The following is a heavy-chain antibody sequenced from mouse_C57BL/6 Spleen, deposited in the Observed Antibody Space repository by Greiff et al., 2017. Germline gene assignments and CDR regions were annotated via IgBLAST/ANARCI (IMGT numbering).Heavy chain of an antibody. CDR2: INPSSGYT. J-gene: IGHJ4*01. CDR3: ARYSLVYAMDY. D-gene: IGHD6-2*01. V-gene: IGHV1-4*01. CDR1: GYTFTSYT. Sequence: VQLQQSGAELARPGASVKMSCKASGYTFTSYTMHWVKQRPGQGLEWIGYINPSSGYTKYNQKFKDKATLTADKSSSTAYMQLSSLTSEDSAVYYCARYSLVYAMDYWGQGTSGTVSS.